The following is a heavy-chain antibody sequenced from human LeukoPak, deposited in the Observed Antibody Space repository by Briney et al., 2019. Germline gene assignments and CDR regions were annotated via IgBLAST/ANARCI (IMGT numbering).Heavy chain of an antibody. CDR3: ARGSRDSSGYGDC. CDR2: IYSGGST. CDR1: GFIVSSNH. D-gene: IGHD3-22*01. J-gene: IGHJ4*02. V-gene: IGHV3-66*01. Sequence: GGSLRLSCAASGFIVSSNHMSWVRQAPGKGLEGVSVIYSGGSTYYADSVKGRLTISRDNSKNTLYLQMNSLRAEDTAVYYCARGSRDSSGYGDCWGQGILVTVSS.